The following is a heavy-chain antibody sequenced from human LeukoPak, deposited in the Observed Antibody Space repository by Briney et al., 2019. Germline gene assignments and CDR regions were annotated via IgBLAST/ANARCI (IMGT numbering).Heavy chain of an antibody. V-gene: IGHV4-34*01. Sequence: SETLSLTCAVYGGSFSGYYWGWIRQPPGKGLEWIGGIYYSGSTYYNPSLKSRVTISVDTSKNQFSLKLSSVTAADTAVYYCARLNSGWGAFDIWGQGTMVTVSS. CDR1: GGSFSGYY. J-gene: IGHJ3*02. D-gene: IGHD6-19*01. CDR2: IYYSGST. CDR3: ARLNSGWGAFDI.